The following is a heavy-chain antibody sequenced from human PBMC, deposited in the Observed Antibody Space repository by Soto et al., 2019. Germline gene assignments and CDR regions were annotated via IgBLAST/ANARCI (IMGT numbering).Heavy chain of an antibody. J-gene: IGHJ6*03. CDR2: INAGNGNT. CDR1: GYTFTSYA. Sequence: QVPLVQSGAEVKNPGASVKVSCKATGYTFTSYAMHWVRQAPGQRLEWMGWINAGNGNTKYSQKFQGRVTITRDTSASTAYMELSSLRSEYTAVYYCARGSTIFGVVITYYYYMDVWGKGTTVTVSS. D-gene: IGHD3-3*01. V-gene: IGHV1-3*01. CDR3: ARGSTIFGVVITYYYYMDV.